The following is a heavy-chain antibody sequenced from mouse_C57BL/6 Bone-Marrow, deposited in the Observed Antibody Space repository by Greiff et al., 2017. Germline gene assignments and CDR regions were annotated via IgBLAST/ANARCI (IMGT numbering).Heavy chain of an antibody. CDR3: TTDSNYEGYAMDY. CDR1: GFNIKDDY. CDR2: IDPENGDT. J-gene: IGHJ4*01. D-gene: IGHD2-5*01. V-gene: IGHV14-4*01. Sequence: EVQLQQSGAELVRPGASVKLSCTASGFNIKDDYMHWVKQRPEQGLEWIGWIDPENGDTEYASKFQGKATITADTSSNTAYLQLSSLTSEDTAVYSCTTDSNYEGYAMDYWGQGTSVTVSS.